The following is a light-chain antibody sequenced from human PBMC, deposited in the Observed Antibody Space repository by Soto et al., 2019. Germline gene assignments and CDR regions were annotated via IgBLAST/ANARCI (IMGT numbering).Light chain of an antibody. CDR2: EVS. V-gene: IGLV2-14*01. CDR3: SSYTTSRTPYV. J-gene: IGLJ1*01. CDR1: SSDIGGYKH. Sequence: QSALTQPASVSGSPGQSITISCTGTSSDIGGYKHVSWYQQHPGKAPKLMIYEVSNRPSGVSNRFSGSKSGNTASLTISGLQDEDEADYYCSSYTTSRTPYVFGTGTKSPS.